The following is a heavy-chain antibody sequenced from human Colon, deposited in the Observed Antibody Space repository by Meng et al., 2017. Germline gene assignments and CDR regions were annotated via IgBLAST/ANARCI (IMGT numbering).Heavy chain of an antibody. V-gene: IGHV4-4*02. CDR3: GRDQGRQLINH. J-gene: IGHJ4*02. CDR1: GDSISSDIW. D-gene: IGHD1-1*01. CDR2: VYHRGDT. Sequence: QVQLQGSGPGLVKPSGTLSTTCAVSGDSISSDIWWSWVRQPPGKGLEWIGEVYHRGDTNYNPSLKSRVVISVDRSKNQFSLNLSSVTAADTAVYYCGRDQGRQLINHWGQGTLVTVSS.